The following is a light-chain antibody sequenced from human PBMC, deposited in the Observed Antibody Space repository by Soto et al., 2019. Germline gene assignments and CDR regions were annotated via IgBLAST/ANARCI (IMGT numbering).Light chain of an antibody. CDR2: KDN. J-gene: IGLJ3*02. CDR1: ALPKQF. Sequence: SYELTQPPSVSVSPGQTARITCSGDALPKQFAYWYQQKAGQAPMLVIYKDNERPSGIPERFSGSSSGTTVTLTISGVQAEDEADYYCQSADSSGTFLWVFGGGTKRTVL. CDR3: QSADSSGTFLWV. V-gene: IGLV3-25*03.